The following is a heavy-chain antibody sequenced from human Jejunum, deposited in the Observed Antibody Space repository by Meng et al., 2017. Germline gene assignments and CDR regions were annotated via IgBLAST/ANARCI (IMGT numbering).Heavy chain of an antibody. CDR1: GFSLSTTGMR. V-gene: IGHV2-70*04. Sequence: SGPTLVKPTQTLTLTCTFSGFSLSTTGMRVSWIRQPPGKALEWLARIDWDDNKFYSTSLKIRLTISKDTSRNQVVLTMTSVDSVDTATYYCARSYMYSYGSYLFDYWGQGTLVTVSS. D-gene: IGHD5-18*01. CDR2: IDWDDNK. CDR3: ARSYMYSYGSYLFDY. J-gene: IGHJ4*02.